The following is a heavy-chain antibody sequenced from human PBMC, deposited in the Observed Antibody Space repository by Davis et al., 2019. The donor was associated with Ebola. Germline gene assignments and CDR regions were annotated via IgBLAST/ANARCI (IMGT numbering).Heavy chain of an antibody. J-gene: IGHJ4*02. CDR2: IIPIFGTA. CDR1: GGTFSSYA. D-gene: IGHD4-17*01. Sequence: SVKVSCKASGGTFSSYAISWVRQAPGQGLEWMGGIIPIFGTANYAQKFQGRVTITADESTSTAYMELSSLRSEDTAVYYCATDYGDYRYYFDYWGQGTLVTVSS. CDR3: ATDYGDYRYYFDY. V-gene: IGHV1-69*13.